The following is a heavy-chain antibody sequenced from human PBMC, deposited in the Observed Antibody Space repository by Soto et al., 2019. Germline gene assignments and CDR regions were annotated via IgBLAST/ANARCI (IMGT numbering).Heavy chain of an antibody. D-gene: IGHD4-4*01. CDR2: IYNSGST. V-gene: IGHV4-30-4*01. CDR3: ASARLHYRTIDY. J-gene: IGHJ4*02. Sequence: SETLSLTCTVSGGSISSGDYCWTWIRQSPGKGLEWIGYIYNSGSTYDNPSLRSRLTISVDTSKNQFSLKLSFVTAADTAVYYCASARLHYRTIDYWGQGTLVTVSS. CDR1: GGSISSGDYC.